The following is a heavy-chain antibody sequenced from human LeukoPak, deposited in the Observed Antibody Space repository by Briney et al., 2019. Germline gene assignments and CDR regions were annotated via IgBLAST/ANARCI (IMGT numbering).Heavy chain of an antibody. CDR1: GFTFTSYS. J-gene: IGHJ4*02. D-gene: IGHD6-6*01. Sequence: GGSLRLSCAASGFTFTSYSMNWVRQAPGKGLEWVSSISSSSSNIYYADSVKGRFTISRDNAKNSLYVQMNSLRAEGTAVYYCARDPEYSSSSREFDYWGQGTLVTVSS. V-gene: IGHV3-21*01. CDR3: ARDPEYSSSSREFDY. CDR2: ISSSSSNI.